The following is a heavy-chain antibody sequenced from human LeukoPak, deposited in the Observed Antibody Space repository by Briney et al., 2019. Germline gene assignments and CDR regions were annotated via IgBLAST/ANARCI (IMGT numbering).Heavy chain of an antibody. CDR2: IYHSGST. J-gene: IGHJ6*03. V-gene: IGHV4-38-2*02. CDR3: ARICGSGSYFPYFYYIDV. Sequence: WETLTLTCTVSGYTISSGYYRGWIRPPPGEGLEWIGTIYHSGSTYYNPSLKSRVTISVDTSNNQFSLKLNSVSAADTAVYYCARICGSGSYFPYFYYIDVGGKGTTVTVSS. D-gene: IGHD3-10*01. CDR1: GYTISSGYY.